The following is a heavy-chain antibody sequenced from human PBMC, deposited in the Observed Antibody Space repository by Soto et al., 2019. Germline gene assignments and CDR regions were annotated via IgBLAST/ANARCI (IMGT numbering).Heavy chain of an antibody. J-gene: IGHJ4*02. CDR2: ISAYNGNT. CDR1: GYTFTSYG. Sequence: QVQMVQSGAEVKKPRASVKVSCKASGYTFTSYGISWVRQAPGQGLERMGWISAYNGNTNYAQKLQGRVTMTTDTSTSTAYMELRSLRSDDTAVYYCAIDWDDYVWGSYRFSPYFDSWGQGTLVTVSS. V-gene: IGHV1-18*04. D-gene: IGHD3-16*02. CDR3: AIDWDDYVWGSYRFSPYFDS.